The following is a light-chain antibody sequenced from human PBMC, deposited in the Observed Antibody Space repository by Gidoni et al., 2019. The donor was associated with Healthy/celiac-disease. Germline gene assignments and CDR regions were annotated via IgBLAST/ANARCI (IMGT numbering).Light chain of an antibody. J-gene: IGKJ1*01. CDR2: AAS. CDR3: QQYYSYPPT. V-gene: IGKV1-8*01. CDR1: QGISSY. Sequence: AIRMTQSPSSFSASTGDRVTITCRASQGISSYLAWYQQKPGKAPKLLIYAASTLQSGVPSRFSGSGGTDFTLTISCLQSEDFATYYCQQYYSYPPTFGQGTKVEIK.